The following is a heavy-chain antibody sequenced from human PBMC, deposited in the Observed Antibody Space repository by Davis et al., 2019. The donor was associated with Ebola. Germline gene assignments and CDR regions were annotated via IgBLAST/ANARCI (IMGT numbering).Heavy chain of an antibody. CDR3: ARVTTYYYYYGMDV. Sequence: MPSELLTPTFHPLGAPSSGNYWSWFRQLPGKGLEWIWEINHSGRTNYNQSLKSRVTISVDTSKNQFSLKLSSVTAADTAVYYCARVTTYYYYYGMDVWGQGTTVTVSS. D-gene: IGHD1-14*01. CDR1: GAPSSGNY. J-gene: IGHJ6*02. CDR2: INHSGRT. V-gene: IGHV4-34*01.